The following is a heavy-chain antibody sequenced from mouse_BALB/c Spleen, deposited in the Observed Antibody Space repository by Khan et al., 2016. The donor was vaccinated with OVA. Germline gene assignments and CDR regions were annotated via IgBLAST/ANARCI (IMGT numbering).Heavy chain of an antibody. CDR3: TSGRNWYFDV. CDR1: GYTFTNYG. Sequence: QIQLVQSGPELKKPGETVKISCKASGYTFTNYGMNWMKQAPGKGLKWMGWINTYTGEPTYADDFKGRFAFSLETSASTAYLQINNLKNEDTATYCCTSGRNWYFDVWGAGTTVTVSS. CDR2: INTYTGEP. J-gene: IGHJ1*01. V-gene: IGHV9-3-1*01.